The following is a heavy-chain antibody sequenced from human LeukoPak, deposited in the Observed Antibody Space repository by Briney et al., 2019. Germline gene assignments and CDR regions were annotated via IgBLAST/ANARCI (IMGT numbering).Heavy chain of an antibody. J-gene: IGHJ4*02. CDR2: IYYSGST. V-gene: IGHV4-34*09. CDR1: GGSFSGYY. CDR3: ASSYSSSLTRKFDY. Sequence: SETLSLTCAVYGGSFSGYYWSWIRQPPGKGLEWIGYIYYSGSTYYNPSLKSRVTISVDTSKNQFSLKLSSVTAADTAVYYCASSYSSSLTRKFDYWGQGTLVTVSS. D-gene: IGHD6-13*01.